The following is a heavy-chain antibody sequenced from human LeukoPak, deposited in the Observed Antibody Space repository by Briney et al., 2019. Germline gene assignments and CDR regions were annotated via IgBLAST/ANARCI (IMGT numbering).Heavy chain of an antibody. CDR1: GGSISSSSYY. V-gene: IGHV4-39*01. D-gene: IGHD4-11*01. CDR2: IYYSGST. J-gene: IGHJ4*02. Sequence: SETLSLTCTVSGGSISSSSYYWGWIRQPPGKGLEWIGSIYYSGSTYYNPSLKSRVTISVDTSKNQFSLKLSSVTAADTAVYYCASIYSKSLNYWGQGILVTVSS. CDR3: ASIYSKSLNY.